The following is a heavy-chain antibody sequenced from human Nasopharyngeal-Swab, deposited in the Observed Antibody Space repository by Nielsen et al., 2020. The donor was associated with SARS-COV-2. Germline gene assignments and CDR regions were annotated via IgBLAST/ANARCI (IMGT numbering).Heavy chain of an antibody. D-gene: IGHD6-13*01. CDR2: IKIGGYS. CDR1: GLTFRDYA. CDR3: IAAAGTGSFDY. J-gene: IGHJ4*02. V-gene: IGHV3-23*01. Sequence: GESLKISCAASGLTFRDYAMSWVRQAPGRGLEWVSSIKIGGYSEYAASVKGRFTISRDNSKNTLYLQMNSLRAEDTAVYYCIAAAGTGSFDYWGQGTLVTVSS.